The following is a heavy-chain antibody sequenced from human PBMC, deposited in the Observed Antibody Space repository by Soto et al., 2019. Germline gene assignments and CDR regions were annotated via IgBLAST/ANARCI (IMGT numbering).Heavy chain of an antibody. CDR3: ARAGYSSSWNEPYFDY. Sequence: SETLSLTCTVSGGSISSYYWSWIRQPPGKGLEWIGYIYYSGSTNYNPSLKSRVTISVDTSKNQFSLKLSSVTAADTAVYYCARAGYSSSWNEPYFDYWGQGTLVTVSS. CDR2: IYYSGST. J-gene: IGHJ4*02. V-gene: IGHV4-59*01. D-gene: IGHD6-13*01. CDR1: GGSISSYY.